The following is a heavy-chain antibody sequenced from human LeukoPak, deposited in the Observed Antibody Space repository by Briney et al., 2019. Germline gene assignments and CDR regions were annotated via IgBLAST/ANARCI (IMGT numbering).Heavy chain of an antibody. V-gene: IGHV4-59*01. J-gene: IGHJ4*02. D-gene: IGHD3-10*01. CDR3: ARSKGSGNYFDY. CDR2: ISDSGNT. CDR1: GGSITSYY. Sequence: SETLSLTCTVSGGSITSYYWNWIRQPPGKGLEWVGYISDSGNTNYNPSLKSRVTISIDTSKNQFSLKLTSVTAADTAIYYCARSKGSGNYFDYWVQGTLVTVSS.